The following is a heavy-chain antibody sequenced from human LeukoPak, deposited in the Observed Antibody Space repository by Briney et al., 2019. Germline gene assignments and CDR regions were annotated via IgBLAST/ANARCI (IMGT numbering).Heavy chain of an antibody. J-gene: IGHJ3*02. CDR2: IWYDGSNK. Sequence: GRSLRLSCAASGFTFSSYGMHWVRQAPGKGLEWVAVIWYDGSNKYYADSVKGRFTISRDNSKNTLYLQMNSLRAEDTAVYYCARSMVRGTDAFDIWGQGTMVTVSS. V-gene: IGHV3-33*01. CDR1: GFTFSSYG. D-gene: IGHD3-10*01. CDR3: ARSMVRGTDAFDI.